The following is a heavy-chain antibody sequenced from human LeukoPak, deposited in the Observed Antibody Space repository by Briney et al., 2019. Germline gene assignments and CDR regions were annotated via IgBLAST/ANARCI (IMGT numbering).Heavy chain of an antibody. CDR1: GYTFTSYG. D-gene: IGHD2-2*03. CDR3: ARDGYCSSTSCYEGPPYYYGMDV. CDR2: ISAYNGNT. Sequence: ASVKVSCKASGYTFTSYGISWVRQAPGQGLEWMGWISAYNGNTNYAQKLQGRVTMTTDTSTSTAYMELRSLRSDDTAVHYCARDGYCSSTSCYEGPPYYYGMDVWGQGTTVTVSS. J-gene: IGHJ6*02. V-gene: IGHV1-18*01.